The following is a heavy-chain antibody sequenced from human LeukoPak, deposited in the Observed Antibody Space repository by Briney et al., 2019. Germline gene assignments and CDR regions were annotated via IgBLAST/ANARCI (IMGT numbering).Heavy chain of an antibody. CDR2: IYSGGST. Sequence: PGGSLRLSCAASGFTVSSNYMSWVRQAPGKGLEWVSVIYSGGSTYYADSVKGRFTISRDNSKNTLYLQINSLSAEDSAIYYCAREGYSSGHAGAFDMWGQGTMV. J-gene: IGHJ3*02. V-gene: IGHV3-66*01. D-gene: IGHD3-22*01. CDR1: GFTVSSNY. CDR3: AREGYSSGHAGAFDM.